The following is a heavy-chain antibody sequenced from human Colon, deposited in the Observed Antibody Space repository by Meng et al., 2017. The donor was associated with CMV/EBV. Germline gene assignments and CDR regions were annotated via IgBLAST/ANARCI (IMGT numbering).Heavy chain of an antibody. D-gene: IGHD1-26*01. CDR3: ARGHSGATARPYYGMDV. V-gene: IGHV1-69*10. Sequence: SVKVSCKASGGTFSSFAINWVRQAPGQGLEGVGGIIPISGIGNYAQKFRDRVTITADKSTGTAYMELSSLRAEDTAVYYCARGHSGATARPYYGMDVWGQGTTVTVSS. J-gene: IGHJ6*02. CDR2: IIPISGIG. CDR1: GGTFSSFA.